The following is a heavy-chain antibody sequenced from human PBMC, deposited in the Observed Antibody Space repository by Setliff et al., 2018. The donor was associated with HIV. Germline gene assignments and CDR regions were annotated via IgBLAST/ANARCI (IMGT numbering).Heavy chain of an antibody. D-gene: IGHD3-10*01. V-gene: IGHV1-69-2*01. Sequence: ASVKVSCKASGYTFTDYYMHWVQQAPGKGLEWMGRVDPEDGETIYAEKFQGRVTITADTSTDTAYMELSSLRSEDTAVYYCARERNYYGSGSYLDYWGQGTLVTVSS. CDR1: GYTFTDYY. CDR3: ARERNYYGSGSYLDY. J-gene: IGHJ4*02. CDR2: VDPEDGET.